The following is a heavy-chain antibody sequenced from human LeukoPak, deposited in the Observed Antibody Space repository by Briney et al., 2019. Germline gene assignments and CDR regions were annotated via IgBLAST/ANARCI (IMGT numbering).Heavy chain of an antibody. Sequence: SETLSLTCAVYGGSFSDYYWSWIRQSPGKGLEWLGEINHSGSTNYNPSLKSRVTILIVTSKNQFSLNLRSVTAADTAVCYCARAGIAAADWFDPWGQGTLVTVSS. D-gene: IGHD6-13*01. CDR1: GGSFSDYY. CDR3: ARAGIAAADWFDP. J-gene: IGHJ5*02. V-gene: IGHV4-34*01. CDR2: INHSGST.